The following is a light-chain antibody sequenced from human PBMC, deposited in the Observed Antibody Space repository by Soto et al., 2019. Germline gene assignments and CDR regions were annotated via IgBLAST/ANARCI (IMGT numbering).Light chain of an antibody. CDR1: QSISTW. CDR2: KAS. Sequence: DIPMTQSPSTLSASVGDRVTITCRASQSISTWLAWYQQKPGKAPKLLIYKASSLESGVPSRFSGSGSGTEFTLTISSRQPDDFASYYCQQYNSYRSFGQGTKVEIK. CDR3: QQYNSYRS. J-gene: IGKJ1*01. V-gene: IGKV1-5*03.